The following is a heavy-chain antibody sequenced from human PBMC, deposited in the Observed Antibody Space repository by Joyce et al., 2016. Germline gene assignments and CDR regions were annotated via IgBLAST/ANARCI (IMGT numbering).Heavy chain of an antibody. D-gene: IGHD6-19*01. V-gene: IGHV4-59*01. CDR1: NGSLSGFY. Sequence: QVQLQESGPGLVKPSETLSLTCTVTNGSLSGFYWTWIRQAPGKGLEWLGYIFSSGSTMYNSSLKSRLTISLDTSNNQFSLKLISMTAEDTAVYFCARAVRSRGSDWYGKGGFDFWGRGTLVVVSS. CDR2: IFSSGST. J-gene: IGHJ4*02. CDR3: ARAVRSRGSDWYGKGGFDF.